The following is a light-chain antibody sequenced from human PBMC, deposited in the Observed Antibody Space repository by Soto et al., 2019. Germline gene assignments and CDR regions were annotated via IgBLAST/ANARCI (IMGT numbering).Light chain of an antibody. J-gene: IGKJ4*01. V-gene: IGKV1-27*01. CDR1: QDIKNY. CDR3: QKYNSAPLT. CDR2: AAS. Sequence: DIQMTQSPSSLSASVGDRVTITCRASQDIKNYLAWYQQGAGKVPKLLIFAASTLQSGVPSRFSGSGSGTDFTITISSLQPEDVATYYCQKYNSAPLTFGGGTKVEIK.